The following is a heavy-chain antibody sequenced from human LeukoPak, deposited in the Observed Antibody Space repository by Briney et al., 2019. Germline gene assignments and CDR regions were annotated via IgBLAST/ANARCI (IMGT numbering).Heavy chain of an antibody. CDR2: INPNSGGT. Sequence: ASVKVSCKASGYTFTGYYMHWVRQAPGQGLEWMGWINPNSGGTNYAQKFQGRVTMTRDTSISTAYMELSRLRSDDTAVYYCAPSIAAAGYVDYWGQGTLVTVSS. CDR1: GYTFTGYY. D-gene: IGHD6-13*01. V-gene: IGHV1-2*02. CDR3: APSIAAAGYVDY. J-gene: IGHJ4*02.